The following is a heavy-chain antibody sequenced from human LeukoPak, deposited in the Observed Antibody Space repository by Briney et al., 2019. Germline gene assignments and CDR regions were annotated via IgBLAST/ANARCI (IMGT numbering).Heavy chain of an antibody. CDR3: AGHSVDTVDAFDV. CDR2: IYPGDSDT. CDR1: GFSFTNYW. J-gene: IGHJ3*01. D-gene: IGHD2-2*02. V-gene: IGHV5-51*01. Sequence: GESLKISCKASGFSFTNYWIGWVRQMPGKGLEWMGIIYPGDSDTRYSPSLQGQVTISADKSSSTAYLQWRSLKASDTAMYYCAGHSVDTVDAFDVWGQGTIVIVSA.